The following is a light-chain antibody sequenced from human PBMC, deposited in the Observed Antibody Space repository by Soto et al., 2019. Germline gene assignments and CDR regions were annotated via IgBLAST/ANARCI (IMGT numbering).Light chain of an antibody. V-gene: IGKV3-20*01. J-gene: IGKJ2*01. Sequence: EIMLTQSPGILSLFPGERATLACRASQSISSNYLAWYQQKPGQAPRLLIYGTSSRATGIPDRFSGSGSGTDFTLTISRLEPEDFAVYYCQFFGSSRYTFGQGTKLEIK. CDR3: QFFGSSRYT. CDR2: GTS. CDR1: QSISSNY.